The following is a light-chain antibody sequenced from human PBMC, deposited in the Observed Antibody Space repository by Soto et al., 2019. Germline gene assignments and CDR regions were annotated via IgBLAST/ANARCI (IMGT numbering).Light chain of an antibody. CDR3: LQYNGYYRT. Sequence: DIQMTQSPSTLSASVEDTVTITCLASQTISGWLAWYQQRQGKAPNLLIFDASTWESGVPSRFSGSGSGTTFTLTISSLQSDDFATYYCLQYNGYYRTFGQGTKVDIK. J-gene: IGKJ1*01. CDR1: QTISGW. V-gene: IGKV1-5*01. CDR2: DAS.